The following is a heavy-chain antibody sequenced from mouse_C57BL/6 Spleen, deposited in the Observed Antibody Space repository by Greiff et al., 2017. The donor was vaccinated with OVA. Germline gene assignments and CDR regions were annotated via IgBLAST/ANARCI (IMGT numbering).Heavy chain of an antibody. CDR2: ISYSGST. D-gene: IGHD1-1*01. Sequence: EVQLVESGPGMVKPSQSLSLTCTVTGYSITSGYDWHWIRHFPGNKLEWMGYISYSGSTNYNPSLKSRISITHDTSKNHFFLKLNSVTTEDTATYYCARVHYGMGYAMDYWGQGTSVTVSS. J-gene: IGHJ4*01. CDR3: ARVHYGMGYAMDY. CDR1: GYSITSGYD. V-gene: IGHV3-1*01.